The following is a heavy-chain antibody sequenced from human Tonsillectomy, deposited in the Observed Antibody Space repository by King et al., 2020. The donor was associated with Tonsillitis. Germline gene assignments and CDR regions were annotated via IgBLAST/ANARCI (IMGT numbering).Heavy chain of an antibody. D-gene: IGHD2-2*01. J-gene: IGHJ4*02. Sequence: QLQESGPGLVKPSETLSLTCAVSGYSISSGYYWGWIRQPPGKGLEWIGSIYHSGSTYYNPSLKSRVTISVDTSKNQFSLKLSSVTAADTAVYYCAGAEGYCSSHGCYDGGPGVYFDYWGQGTLVTVSS. CDR1: GYSISSGYY. V-gene: IGHV4-38-2*01. CDR2: IYHSGST. CDR3: AGAEGYCSSHGCYDGGPGVYFDY.